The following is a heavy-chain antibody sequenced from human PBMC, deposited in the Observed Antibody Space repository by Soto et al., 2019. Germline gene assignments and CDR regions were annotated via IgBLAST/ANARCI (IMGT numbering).Heavy chain of an antibody. Sequence: QITLKESGPTLVKPTQTLTLTCTFSGFSLSTSGVCVGWIRQPPGKTLEGLALIYWDDDKRYSPSLKSRLTITTDTSKNQAGLTMTNMHRVDTDKNYCEHEWLVDSYYYGMDVWGQGNTVNVSS. CDR1: GFSLSTSGVC. CDR3: EHEWLVDSYYYGMDV. CDR2: IYWDDDK. J-gene: IGHJ6*01. D-gene: IGHD6-19*01. V-gene: IGHV2-5*02.